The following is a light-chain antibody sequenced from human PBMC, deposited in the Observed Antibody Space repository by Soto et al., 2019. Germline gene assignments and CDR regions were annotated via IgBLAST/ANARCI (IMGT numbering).Light chain of an antibody. V-gene: IGLV2-8*01. CDR3: SSYTTSSTRV. CDR2: EVR. CDR1: SSDIGAYDY. Sequence: QSVLTQPPSASGSPGQSVTISCTGTSSDIGAYDYVSWYQQYPGKAPRLIIYEVRHRPSGVPDRFSGSKSGNTASLTVSGLQAEDEADYYCSSYTTSSTRVFGTGTKVTVL. J-gene: IGLJ1*01.